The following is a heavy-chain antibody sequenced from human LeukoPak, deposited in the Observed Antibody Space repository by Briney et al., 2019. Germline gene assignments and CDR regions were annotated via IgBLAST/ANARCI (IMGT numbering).Heavy chain of an antibody. CDR1: GFTFSSYS. J-gene: IGHJ6*02. CDR3: ARDYSGSYYYYYGMDV. V-gene: IGHV3-21*01. D-gene: IGHD1-26*01. Sequence: GGSLRLSCAASGFTFSSYSMNWVRQAPGKGLEWVSSTSSSSSYIYYADSVKGRFTISRDNAKNSLYLQMNSLRAEDTAVYYCARDYSGSYYYYYGMDVWGQGTTVTVSS. CDR2: TSSSSSYI.